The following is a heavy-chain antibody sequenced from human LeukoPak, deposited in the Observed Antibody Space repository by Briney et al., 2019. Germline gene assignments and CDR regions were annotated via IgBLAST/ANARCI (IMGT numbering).Heavy chain of an antibody. CDR2: VNHSGTT. D-gene: IGHD5-12*01. CDR3: ARAYNGYDYP. Sequence: SETLSLTCAVYGGSFTDYYWSWIRQTPGKGLEWIGEVNHSGTTNYNPSLKSRVTISVDTSKNQFSLKVTSVTAAETALYYCARAYNGYDYPWGQGTLVTVSS. V-gene: IGHV4-34*01. J-gene: IGHJ5*02. CDR1: GGSFTDYY.